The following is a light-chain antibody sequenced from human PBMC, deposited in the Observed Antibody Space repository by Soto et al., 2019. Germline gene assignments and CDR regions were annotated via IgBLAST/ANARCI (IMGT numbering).Light chain of an antibody. Sequence: QPVLTQPPSASASLGASVTLTCTLSSGYSNYKVDWYQQRPGKGPRFVMRVGTGGIVGSKGDGIPDRFSVLGSGLNRYLTIKNIQEEDESDYHCGADHGSGSNFVYVFGTGTQLTV. CDR2: VGTGGIVG. CDR3: GADHGSGSNFVYV. J-gene: IGLJ1*01. V-gene: IGLV9-49*01. CDR1: SGYSNYK.